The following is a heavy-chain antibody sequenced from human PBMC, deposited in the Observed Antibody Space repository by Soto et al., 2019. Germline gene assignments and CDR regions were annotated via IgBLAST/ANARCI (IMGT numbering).Heavy chain of an antibody. V-gene: IGHV3-21*06. J-gene: IGHJ4*02. CDR1: GFNFTRYS. CDR2: ISSTTNYI. Sequence: GGSLRLSCAASGFNFTRYSMNWVRQAPGRGLEWVSSISSTTNYIYYGDSMKGRFTISRDNAKNSLYLEMNSLRAEDTAVYYCARESEDLTSNFDYWGQGTLVTVAS. CDR3: ARESEDLTSNFDY.